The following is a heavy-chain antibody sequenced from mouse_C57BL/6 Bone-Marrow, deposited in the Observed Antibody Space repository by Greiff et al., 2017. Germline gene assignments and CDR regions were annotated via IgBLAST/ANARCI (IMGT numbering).Heavy chain of an antibody. CDR2: INPSNGGT. J-gene: IGHJ1*03. D-gene: IGHD1-1*01. V-gene: IGHV1-53*01. Sequence: QVQLQQPGPELVKPGASVKLSCKASGYTFTSYWMHWVKQRPGQGLEWIGNINPSNGGTNYNEKFKSKATLTVDKSSSTAYMQLSSLTSEDSAVYYCARNWENYYGSSPLVWGTGTTVTVSS. CDR1: GYTFTSYW. CDR3: ARNWENYYGSSPLV.